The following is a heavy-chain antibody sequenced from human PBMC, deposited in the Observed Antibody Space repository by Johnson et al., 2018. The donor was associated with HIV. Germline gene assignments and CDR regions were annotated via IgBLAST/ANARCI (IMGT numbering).Heavy chain of an antibody. D-gene: IGHD3-22*01. CDR1: GFTFSSYA. CDR2: ISNNGGST. J-gene: IGHJ3*01. CDR3: AIPYYYESSGYH. V-gene: IGHV3-64*07. Sequence: VQLVESGGGLVQPGGSLRLSCAASGFTFSSYAMHWVRQAPGKGLEYVSAISNNGGSTYYADSVKGRFTISRDNSKSTLYLQMGSRRADDMAVYYCAIPYYYESSGYHWGQGTMVTVSS.